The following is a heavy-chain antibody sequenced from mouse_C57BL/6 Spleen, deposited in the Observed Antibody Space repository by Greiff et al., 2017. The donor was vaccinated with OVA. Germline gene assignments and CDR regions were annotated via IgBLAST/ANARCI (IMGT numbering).Heavy chain of an antibody. V-gene: IGHV1-15*01. CDR3: TRSGGSSGGDY. CDR2: IDPETGGT. CDR1: GYTFTDYE. J-gene: IGHJ2*01. D-gene: IGHD1-1*01. Sequence: QVQLQQSGAELVRPGASVTLSCKASGYTFTDYEMHWVKQTPVHGLEWIGAIDPETGGTAYNQKFKGKAILTADKSSSTAYMELRSLTSEDSAVEYCTRSGGSSGGDYWGKGTTLTVSS.